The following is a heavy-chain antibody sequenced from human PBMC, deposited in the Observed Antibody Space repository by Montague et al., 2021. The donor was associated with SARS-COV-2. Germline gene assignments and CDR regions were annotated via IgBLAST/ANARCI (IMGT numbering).Heavy chain of an antibody. CDR2: IYYSGST. J-gene: IGHJ6*02. CDR3: ARDTRITMLVVVNRYGMDV. V-gene: IGHV4-39*07. D-gene: IGHD3-22*01. CDR1: GGAISSSSYY. Sequence: SETLSLTCTVSGGAISSSSYYWGWIRQPPGKGLEWIGSIYYSGSTYYNPSLKSRVTISVDTSKNQSSLKLSSVTAADTAVYYCARDTRITMLVVVNRYGMDVWGQGTTVTVSS.